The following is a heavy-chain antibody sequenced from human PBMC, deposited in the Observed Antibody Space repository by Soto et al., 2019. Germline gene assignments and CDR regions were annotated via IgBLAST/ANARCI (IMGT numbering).Heavy chain of an antibody. CDR1: GGSISGSSHL. V-gene: IGHV4-39*01. CDR3: AVGMTGTTDIIWFDP. CDR2: IYYSGTT. D-gene: IGHD1-20*01. Sequence: SETLSLTCTVFGGSISGSSHLWGWIRQPPGKGLEWIGSIYYSGTTYYNPSLKSRVAISVDTSKNQFSLTLSSVTAADTAVYYCAVGMTGTTDIIWFDPWGQGTLVTVSS. J-gene: IGHJ5*02.